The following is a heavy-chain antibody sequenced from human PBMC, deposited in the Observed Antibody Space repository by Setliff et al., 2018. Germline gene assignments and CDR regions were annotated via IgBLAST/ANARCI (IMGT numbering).Heavy chain of an antibody. CDR3: TTDRRGGCSGASCYDFDY. CDR1: GFTFSNAW. CDR2: IKSKNDGGTI. D-gene: IGHD2-15*01. Sequence: PGGSLRLSCAASGFTFSNAWMSWVRQAPGKGLEWVGRIKSKNDGGTIDYAAPVKGRFIISGDESENTLYLQMNNLKTEDTGVYYCTTDRRGGCSGASCYDFDYWGQGTLVTVS. J-gene: IGHJ4*02. V-gene: IGHV3-15*01.